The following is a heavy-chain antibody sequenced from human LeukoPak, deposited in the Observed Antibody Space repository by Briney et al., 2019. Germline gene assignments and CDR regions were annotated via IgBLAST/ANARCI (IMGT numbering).Heavy chain of an antibody. CDR1: GGSISMYY. CDR2: IYYSGST. J-gene: IGHJ3*02. Sequence: ASETLSLTCIVSGGSISMYYWSWIRQPPGKGLEWIGYIYYSGSTNYNPSLKSRVTISVDTSKNQFSLKLSSVTAADTAVYYCARVGYTAMVKSFDIWGQGTMVTVSS. V-gene: IGHV4-59*01. CDR3: ARVGYTAMVKSFDI. D-gene: IGHD5-18*01.